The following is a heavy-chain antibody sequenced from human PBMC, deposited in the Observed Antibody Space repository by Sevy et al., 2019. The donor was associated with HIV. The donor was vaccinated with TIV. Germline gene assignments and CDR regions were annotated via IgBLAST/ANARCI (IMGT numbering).Heavy chain of an antibody. CDR3: ARDLPPSQTGDRPGEGAFDI. V-gene: IGHV3-7*01. CDR2: IKQDGSEK. D-gene: IGHD7-27*01. J-gene: IGHJ3*02. CDR1: GFTFSSYW. Sequence: GGSLRLSCAASGFTFSSYWMSWVRQAPGKGLEWVANIKQDGSEKYYVDPVKGRFTISRDNAKNSLYLQMTSLRAEDTAVYYSARDLPPSQTGDRPGEGAFDIWGQGTMVTVSS.